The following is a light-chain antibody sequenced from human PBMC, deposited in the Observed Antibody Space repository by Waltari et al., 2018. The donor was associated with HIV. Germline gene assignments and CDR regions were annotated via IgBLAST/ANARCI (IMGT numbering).Light chain of an antibody. CDR1: SPNLGYNY. Sequence: QSVLTQPPSVSAAPGQTVTISCSGSSPNLGYNYVSWYQQVTGAAPKLLLYDNNERPAGIRDRFSGSKSGTSATLDITGLQPGDEADYYCGTWDSGKNVWVFGGGTKRTVL. CDR2: DNN. V-gene: IGLV1-51*01. CDR3: GTWDSGKNVWV. J-gene: IGLJ3*02.